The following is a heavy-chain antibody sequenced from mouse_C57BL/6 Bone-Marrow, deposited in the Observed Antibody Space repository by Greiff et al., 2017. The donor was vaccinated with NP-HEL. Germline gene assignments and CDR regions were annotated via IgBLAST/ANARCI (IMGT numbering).Heavy chain of an antibody. CDR2: ISSGGSYT. CDR3: ARQWDHYAMDY. CDR1: GFTFSSYG. J-gene: IGHJ4*01. Sequence: EVMLVESGGDLVKPGGSLKLSCAASGFTFSSYGMSWVRQTPDKRLEWVATISSGGSYTYYPDSVKGRFTISRDNAKNTLYLQMSSLKSEDTAMYYCARQWDHYAMDYWGQGTSVTVSS. D-gene: IGHD4-1*01. V-gene: IGHV5-6*01.